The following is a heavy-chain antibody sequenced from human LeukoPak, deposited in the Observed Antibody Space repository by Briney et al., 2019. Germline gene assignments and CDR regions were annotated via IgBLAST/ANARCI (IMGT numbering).Heavy chain of an antibody. V-gene: IGHV3-7*04. Sequence: GGSLRLSCAASGFSFSSYWMTWVRQAPGKGLEWVANIKEDGSEKYYVDSVKGRFSISRDNAKNSLFLHMNSLRAEDTAVYYCAKGQQRFDYWGQGTLVTVSS. CDR1: GFSFSSYW. D-gene: IGHD6-13*01. CDR2: IKEDGSEK. J-gene: IGHJ4*02. CDR3: AKGQQRFDY.